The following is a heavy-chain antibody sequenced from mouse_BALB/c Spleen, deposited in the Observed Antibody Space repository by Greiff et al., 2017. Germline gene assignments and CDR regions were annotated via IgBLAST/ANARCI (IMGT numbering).Heavy chain of an antibody. Sequence: EVQLQQSGAELVKPGASVKLSCTASGFNFKDTYMHWVKQRPEQGLEWIGRIDPANGNTKYDPKFQGKATITADTSSNTAYLQLSSLTSEDTAVYYCARGLGFDYGGKGTTLTVSS. CDR3: ARGLGFDY. CDR2: IDPANGNT. D-gene: IGHD4-1*01. CDR1: GFNFKDTY. V-gene: IGHV14-3*02. J-gene: IGHJ2*01.